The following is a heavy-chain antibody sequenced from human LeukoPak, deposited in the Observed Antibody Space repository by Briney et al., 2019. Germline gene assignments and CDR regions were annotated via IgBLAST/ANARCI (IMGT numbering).Heavy chain of an antibody. Sequence: SVKVSCKASGGTFSSYAISWVRQAPGQGLEWMGGIIPIFGTANYAQKFQGRVTITADKSTSTAYMELSSLRPEDTAVYYCARDGGQIRYFDWLLIPRDYYYGMDVWGKGTTVTVSS. CDR2: IIPIFGTA. J-gene: IGHJ6*04. V-gene: IGHV1-69*06. CDR1: GGTFSSYA. D-gene: IGHD3-9*01. CDR3: ARDGGQIRYFDWLLIPRDYYYGMDV.